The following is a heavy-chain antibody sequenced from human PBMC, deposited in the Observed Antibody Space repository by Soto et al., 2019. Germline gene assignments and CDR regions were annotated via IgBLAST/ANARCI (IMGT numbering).Heavy chain of an antibody. D-gene: IGHD4-17*01. V-gene: IGHV3-7*05. J-gene: IGHJ4*02. CDR3: AIAEEDYGDVDYFAY. CDR2: IKQDGSEK. CDR1: GFTFSKYW. Sequence: EVQLVESGGGLVQPGGSLRLSCAASGFTFSKYWMSWVRQAPGKGLEWVANIKQDGSEKYYVDSVKGRFTISRDTAKISLYLQMNSLRVEDTAGYYCAIAEEDYGDVDYFAYRGQGTLVTVSS.